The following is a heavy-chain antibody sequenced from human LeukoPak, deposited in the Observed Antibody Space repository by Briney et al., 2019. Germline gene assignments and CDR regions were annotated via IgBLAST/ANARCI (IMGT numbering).Heavy chain of an antibody. Sequence: GGSLRLSCAASGFTFSDYWMSWVRQTPGKGLEWVANIKKDGSEKYYVDSLKGRCTISGDNTKNSLYLQMNSLRAEDTAVYYCARDREIFDYWGEGTLVTVSS. CDR1: GFTFSDYW. V-gene: IGHV3-7*05. CDR2: IKKDGSEK. D-gene: IGHD1-26*01. CDR3: ARDREIFDY. J-gene: IGHJ4*02.